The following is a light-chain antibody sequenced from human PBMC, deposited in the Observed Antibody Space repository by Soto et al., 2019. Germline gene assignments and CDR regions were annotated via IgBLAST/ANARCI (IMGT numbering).Light chain of an antibody. CDR1: QGISSY. CDR2: AAS. Sequence: AIRMTQAPSSLSASTGDRVTITCRSSQGISSYLAWYQQKPGKAPKLLIYAASTLQNGVPSTFSGSGSGTDFSLTISSLQPEDFGTYYCQQSYSAPPLTFGAGTKVDI. J-gene: IGKJ4*01. CDR3: QQSYSAPPLT. V-gene: IGKV1-8*01.